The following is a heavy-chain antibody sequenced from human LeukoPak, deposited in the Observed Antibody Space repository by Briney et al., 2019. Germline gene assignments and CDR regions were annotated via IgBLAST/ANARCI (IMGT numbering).Heavy chain of an antibody. V-gene: IGHV3-23*01. J-gene: IGHJ6*03. CDR2: ISGRGGST. CDR1: GFTFSSYG. D-gene: IGHD5-18*01. CDR3: AKDHGGIQLWLHRVETYYYMDV. Sequence: GGSLRLSCAASGFTFSSYGMSWVRQAPGKGLEWVSAISGRGGSTYYADSVKGRFTISRDNSKNTLYLQMNSLRAEDTAVYYCAKDHGGIQLWLHRVETYYYMDVWGKGTTVTISS.